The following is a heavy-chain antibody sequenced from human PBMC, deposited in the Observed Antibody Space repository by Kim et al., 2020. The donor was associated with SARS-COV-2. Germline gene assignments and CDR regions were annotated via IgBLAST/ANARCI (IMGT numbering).Heavy chain of an antibody. D-gene: IGHD3-10*01. V-gene: IGHV4-34*01. CDR1: GGSFSGYY. CDR3: ARVTPQENIELQGFPRLGFDP. J-gene: IGHJ5*02. Sequence: SETLSLTCAVYGGSFSGYYWSWIRQPPGKGLEWIGEINHSGSTNYNPSLKSRVTISVDTSKNQFSLKLSSVTAADTAVYYCARVTPQENIELQGFPRLGFDPWCQGTLVTASS. CDR2: INHSGST.